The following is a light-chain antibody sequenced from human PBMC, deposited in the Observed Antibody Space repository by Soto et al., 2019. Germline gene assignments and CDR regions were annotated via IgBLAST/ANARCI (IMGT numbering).Light chain of an antibody. Sequence: EIVLTQSPGTLSLSPGERATLSCRASQSVSSYLAWYQQKPGQAPRLLIYGASNRATGIPDRFSGSGSGTDFTLTISRLEPEDFAVYYCQQYGNSPTFGQGTKVDIK. CDR2: GAS. J-gene: IGKJ1*01. CDR1: QSVSSY. V-gene: IGKV3-20*01. CDR3: QQYGNSPT.